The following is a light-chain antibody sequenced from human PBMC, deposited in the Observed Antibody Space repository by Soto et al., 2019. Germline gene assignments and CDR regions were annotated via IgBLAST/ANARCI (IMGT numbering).Light chain of an antibody. V-gene: IGKV3-20*01. CDR3: QQYGISPLMYT. CDR2: GAS. Sequence: EIVLMQSPGTLSLSPGERATLSCRASQSVTNNYLAWYQQKPGQAPRLLIYGASSRATGVPDGFSGSGSGTDFTLTITRLEPEDFAVYYCQQYGISPLMYTFGQGTKLGVK. CDR1: QSVTNNY. J-gene: IGKJ2*01.